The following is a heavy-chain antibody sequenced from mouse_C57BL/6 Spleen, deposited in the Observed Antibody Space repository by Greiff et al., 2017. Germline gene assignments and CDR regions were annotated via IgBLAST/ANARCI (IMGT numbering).Heavy chain of an antibody. CDR3: AIKVLTGNAMDY. CDR2: IDPFDSYT. V-gene: IGHV1-69*01. CDR1: GYTFTRYW. J-gene: IGHJ4*01. D-gene: IGHD4-1*01. Sequence: QVQLQQPGAELVMPGASVKLSCKASGYTFTRYWMHWVKQRPGQGLAWIGGIDPFDSYTNYNQKFKGKSRLIVDESSSTADMQHSSRTSEDSAVYYCAIKVLTGNAMDYWGQGTSVTVSS.